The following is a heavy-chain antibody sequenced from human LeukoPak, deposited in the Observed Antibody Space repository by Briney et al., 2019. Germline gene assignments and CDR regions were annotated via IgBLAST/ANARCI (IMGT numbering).Heavy chain of an antibody. CDR1: GFTFDDYA. CDR3: AKDKNDVVVAAKSNWFDP. J-gene: IGHJ5*02. V-gene: IGHV3-43*02. Sequence: GGSLRLSCAASGFTFDDYAMHWVRQAPGKGLEWVSLISGDGGSTYYADSVKGRFTISRDNSKNSLYLQMNSLRTEDTALYYCAKDKNDVVVAAKSNWFDPWGQGTLVTVSS. CDR2: ISGDGGST. D-gene: IGHD2-15*01.